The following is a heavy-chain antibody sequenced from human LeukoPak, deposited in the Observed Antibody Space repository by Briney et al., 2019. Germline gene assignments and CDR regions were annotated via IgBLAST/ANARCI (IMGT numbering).Heavy chain of an antibody. J-gene: IGHJ4*02. CDR2: IYHTGAT. Sequence: SETLSLTCTVSGHSIINSFYWGWIRQPPGKGLEWIGSIYHTGATYYNPSLKSRVTISLDTSKNQISLKLTSVTGADTAVYYCAGERGEEYSSGWYKTNYFYNWGQGIRVTVSS. CDR3: AGERGEEYSSGWYKTNYFYN. D-gene: IGHD6-19*01. CDR1: GHSIINSFY. V-gene: IGHV4-38-2*02.